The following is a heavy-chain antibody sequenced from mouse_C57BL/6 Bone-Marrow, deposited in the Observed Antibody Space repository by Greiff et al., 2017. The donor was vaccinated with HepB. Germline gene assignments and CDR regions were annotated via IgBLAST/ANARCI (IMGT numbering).Heavy chain of an antibody. CDR1: GFTFSDYG. V-gene: IGHV5-17*01. J-gene: IGHJ1*03. D-gene: IGHD1-1*01. Sequence: EVHLVESGGGLVKPGGSLKLSCAASGFTFSDYGMHWVRQAPEKGLEWVAYISSGSSTIYYADTVKGRFTISRDNAKNTLFLQMTSLRSEDTAMYYCARPGYGSSHWYFDVWGTGTTVTVSS. CDR2: ISSGSSTI. CDR3: ARPGYGSSHWYFDV.